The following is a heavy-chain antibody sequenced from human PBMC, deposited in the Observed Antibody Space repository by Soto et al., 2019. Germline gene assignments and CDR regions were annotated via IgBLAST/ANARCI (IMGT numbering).Heavy chain of an antibody. V-gene: IGHV3-23*01. CDR3: VAHCYGSGSPIDY. CDR2: ISGSGGST. CDR1: GFTFSSYA. J-gene: IGHJ4*02. Sequence: EVQLLESGGGLVQPGGSLRLSCAASGFTFSSYAMSWVRQAPGKGLEWVSAISGSGGSTYYADSVKGRFTISRDNSKKTLYLPMNSLRAEDTAVYYCVAHCYGSGSPIDYWGQGTLVTVSS. D-gene: IGHD3-10*01.